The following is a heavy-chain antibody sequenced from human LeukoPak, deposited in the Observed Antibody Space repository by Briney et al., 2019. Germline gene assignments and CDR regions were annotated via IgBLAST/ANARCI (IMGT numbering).Heavy chain of an antibody. V-gene: IGHV3-30-3*01. J-gene: IGHJ4*02. D-gene: IGHD1-26*01. CDR1: GFTFSSYA. Sequence: GGSLRLSCAASGFTFSSYAMHWVRQAPGKGLEWVAVISYDGSNKYYADSVKGRFTISRDNSKNTLYLQMNSLRAEDTAVYYCARFGIPDDRSYTTFDYWGQGTLVTVSS. CDR3: ARFGIPDDRSYTTFDY. CDR2: ISYDGSNK.